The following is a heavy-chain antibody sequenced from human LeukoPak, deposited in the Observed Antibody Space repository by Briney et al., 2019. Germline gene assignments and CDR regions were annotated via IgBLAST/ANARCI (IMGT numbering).Heavy chain of an antibody. CDR2: IYTSGST. Sequence: SETLSLTCTVSGGSISSGSYYWSWIRQPAGKGLEWIGRIYTSGSTNYNPSLKSRVTMSVDTSKNQFSLKLSSVTAADTAVYYCARDSSGPHPTYYYYYMDVWGKGTTVTVSS. D-gene: IGHD3-22*01. J-gene: IGHJ6*03. V-gene: IGHV4-61*02. CDR1: GGSISSGSYY. CDR3: ARDSSGPHPTYYYYYMDV.